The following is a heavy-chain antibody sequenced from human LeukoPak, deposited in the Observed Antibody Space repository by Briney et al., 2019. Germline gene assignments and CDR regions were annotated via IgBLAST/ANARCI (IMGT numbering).Heavy chain of an antibody. CDR1: GYTFTDYY. CDR2: INPNSGGT. D-gene: IGHD1-14*01. CDR3: ARIYKTVS. Sequence: VTSVKVSCKASGYTFTDYYIHWVRQAPGQGLEWMGWINPNSGGTKYAQRFQGRVTMTSDTSISTAYMELSRLRSDDTALFYCARIYKTVSWGQGTLVTVSS. J-gene: IGHJ5*02. V-gene: IGHV1-2*02.